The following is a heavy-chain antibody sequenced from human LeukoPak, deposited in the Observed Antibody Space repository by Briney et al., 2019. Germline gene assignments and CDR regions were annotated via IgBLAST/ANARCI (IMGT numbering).Heavy chain of an antibody. V-gene: IGHV4-34*01. D-gene: IGHD5-24*01. CDR1: GGSFSGYY. CDR3: ASGEHGYNLFDY. Sequence: SETVSLTCAVYGGSFSGYYWSWIPQPPGKGLEWIGEINHSGSTNYNPSLKSRVIISVDTSKNQFSLKLSSVTAADTAVYYCASGEHGYNLFDYWGQGTLVTVSS. CDR2: INHSGST. J-gene: IGHJ4*02.